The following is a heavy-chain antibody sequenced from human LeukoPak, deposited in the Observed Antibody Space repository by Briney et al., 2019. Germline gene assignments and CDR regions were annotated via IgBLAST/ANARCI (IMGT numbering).Heavy chain of an antibody. CDR1: GFTFSSYS. CDR3: ARDPPAAGSTEFDF. D-gene: IGHD6-13*01. J-gene: IGHJ4*02. Sequence: GGSLRLSCAASGFTFSSYSMNWVRQAPGRGLEWVSSISSSSSYIYYADSVKGRFTISRDNAKNSLYLQMNSLRAEDTAVYYCARDPPAAGSTEFDFWGQGTLVTVSS. CDR2: ISSSSSYI. V-gene: IGHV3-21*01.